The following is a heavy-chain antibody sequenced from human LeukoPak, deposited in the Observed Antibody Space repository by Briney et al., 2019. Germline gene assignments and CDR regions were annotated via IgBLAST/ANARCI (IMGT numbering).Heavy chain of an antibody. CDR3: AKSSGWFLDY. Sequence: PGGSLRLSCAASGFTFSTYSTNWVRQAPGKGLEWLSYISSGSSTIYYADSVKGRFTISRDNAKNSLYLQMNSLRDEDTAVYYCAKSSGWFLDYWGQGTLVTVSS. V-gene: IGHV3-48*02. J-gene: IGHJ4*02. CDR1: GFTFSTYS. CDR2: ISSGSSTI. D-gene: IGHD6-19*01.